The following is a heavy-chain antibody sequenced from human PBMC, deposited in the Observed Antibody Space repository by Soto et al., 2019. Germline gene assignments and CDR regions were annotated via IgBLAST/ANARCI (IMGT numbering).Heavy chain of an antibody. V-gene: IGHV4-39*01. CDR3: AKDASCNSCGA. D-gene: IGHD2-8*01. CDR1: GGFIRSSNFY. Sequence: HLQLQGSGPGLVKPSETLSLTCAVSGGFIRSSNFYWAWFRQSPGKGLVWIGSIRYGGSTYYSPSRESRVILSVDTSKKQFSLNVLSVSAAETDVYYCAKDASCNSCGAWGQGALVTVA. CDR2: IRYGGST. J-gene: IGHJ4*02.